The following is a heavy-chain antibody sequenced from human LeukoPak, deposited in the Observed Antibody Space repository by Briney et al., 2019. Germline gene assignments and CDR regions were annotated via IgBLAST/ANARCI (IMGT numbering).Heavy chain of an antibody. CDR1: GFTLRSYG. Sequence: GGSLRLSCAASGFTLRSYGMHWVRQAPGEGLEWVAVIWHDGSVLDYSESVKGRFTVSRDNRKNTLYLQMDSLRVEDTAVYYCARDRGQDDPIDIWGQGTLVTVSS. D-gene: IGHD3-10*01. J-gene: IGHJ4*02. V-gene: IGHV3-33*01. CDR3: ARDRGQDDPIDI. CDR2: IWHDGSVL.